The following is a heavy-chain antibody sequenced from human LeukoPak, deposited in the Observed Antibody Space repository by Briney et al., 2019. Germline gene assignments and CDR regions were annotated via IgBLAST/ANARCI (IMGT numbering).Heavy chain of an antibody. J-gene: IGHJ3*02. CDR1: GGSISSYY. CDR2: IYYSGST. Sequence: SETLSLTCTVSGGSISSYYWSWIRQPPGKGLEWIGYIYYSGSTNYNPSLKSRVTISVDPSKSQFSLSLSSVTAADTAVYFCAGAWSGAFDIWGQGTMVTVS. V-gene: IGHV4-59*03. D-gene: IGHD6-19*01. CDR3: AGAWSGAFDI.